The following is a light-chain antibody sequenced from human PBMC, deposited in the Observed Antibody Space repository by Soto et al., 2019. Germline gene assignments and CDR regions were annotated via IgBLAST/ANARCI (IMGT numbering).Light chain of an antibody. V-gene: IGLV2-23*02. CDR1: SNNVGNYNL. J-gene: IGLJ1*01. Sequence: QSVLTQPASVSGSPGQSITISCTGTSNNVGNYNLVSWYQQHPGKAPKLMIYEVYKRPPGVSNRFSGSKSGITASLTISGLQAGDEGDYYCCSYAGSDTYVFGTGTKVTVL. CDR3: CSYAGSDTYV. CDR2: EVY.